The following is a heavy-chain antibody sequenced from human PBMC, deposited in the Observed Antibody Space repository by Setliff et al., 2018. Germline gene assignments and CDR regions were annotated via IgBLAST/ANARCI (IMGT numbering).Heavy chain of an antibody. CDR3: ARLGRERSTFAWLDA. Sequence: GESLKISCQASGYNFANHWIAWVRLMPGKGLEYMGRIDPGDSYAGYSPSFEGLVTISADKSRTTVYLQWTSLQASDTALYLCARLGRERSTFAWLDAWGQGTQVTVS. CDR2: IDPGDSYA. CDR1: GYNFANHW. D-gene: IGHD1-1*01. J-gene: IGHJ5*02. V-gene: IGHV5-10-1*01.